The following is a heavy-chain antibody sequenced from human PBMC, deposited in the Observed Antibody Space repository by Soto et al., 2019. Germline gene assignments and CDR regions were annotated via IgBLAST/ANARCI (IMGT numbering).Heavy chain of an antibody. J-gene: IGHJ3*02. D-gene: IGHD6-13*01. CDR2: IKQDGSEK. CDR3: AXDLGSSWYSRTHDAFDI. CDR1: GFTFSSYW. V-gene: IGHV3-7*01. Sequence: GGSLRLSCAASGFTFSSYWMSWVRQAPGKGLEWVANIKQDGSEKYYVDSVKGRFTISRDNAKNSLYLQMNSLRAEDTAVYYCAXDLGSSWYSRTHDAFDIWGQGTMVTVSS.